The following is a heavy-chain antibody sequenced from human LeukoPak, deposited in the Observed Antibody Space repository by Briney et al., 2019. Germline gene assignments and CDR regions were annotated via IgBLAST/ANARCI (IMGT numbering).Heavy chain of an antibody. J-gene: IGHJ3*02. Sequence: SETLSLTCTVSGGSISSYYWSRIRQPPGKGLEWIGYIYYSGSTNYNPSLKSRVTISVDTSKNQFSLKLSSVTAADTAVYYCARHGPIAAAGNDAFDIWGQGTMVTVSS. V-gene: IGHV4-59*08. D-gene: IGHD6-13*01. CDR2: IYYSGST. CDR3: ARHGPIAAAGNDAFDI. CDR1: GGSISSYY.